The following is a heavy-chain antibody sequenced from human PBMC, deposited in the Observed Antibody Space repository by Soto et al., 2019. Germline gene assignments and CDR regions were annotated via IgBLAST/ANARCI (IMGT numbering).Heavy chain of an antibody. CDR3: ARGGIYYDSSGYYVYFDY. V-gene: IGHV4-34*01. J-gene: IGHJ4*02. D-gene: IGHD3-22*01. Sequence: PSETLSLTCAVYGGSFSGYYWSWIRQPPGKGLEWIGEINHSGSTNYNPSLKSRVTISVDTSKNQFSLKLSSVTAADTAVYYCARGGIYYDSSGYYVYFDYWGQGTLVTVSS. CDR2: INHSGST. CDR1: GGSFSGYY.